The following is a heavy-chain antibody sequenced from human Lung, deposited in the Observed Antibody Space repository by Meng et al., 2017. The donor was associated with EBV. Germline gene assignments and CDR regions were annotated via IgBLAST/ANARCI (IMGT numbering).Heavy chain of an antibody. D-gene: IGHD2/OR15-2a*01. J-gene: IGHJ5*02. V-gene: IGHV7-4-1*02. CDR2: ISTNTGTP. CDR1: GYTFSTYT. Sequence: QVQLVQSGSGLKKPGASVKVSCKASGYTFSTYTINWVRQAHGRGLEWMGWISTNTGTPTYTQGFTGQFVFSLDTSVSTAHLQISSLKAEDTAVYYCARGGNFDPWGQGTLVTVSS. CDR3: ARGGNFDP.